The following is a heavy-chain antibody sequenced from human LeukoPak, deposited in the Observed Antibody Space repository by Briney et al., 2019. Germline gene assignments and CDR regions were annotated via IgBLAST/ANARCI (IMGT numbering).Heavy chain of an antibody. CDR2: ISWNRGSI. D-gene: IGHD6-19*01. CDR3: ATSAVAGTRRDY. CDR1: GFTFDDYV. V-gene: IGHV3-9*01. J-gene: IGHJ4*02. Sequence: GGSLRLSCAASGFTFDDYVMHWVRPAPGKGVGWVSGISWNRGSIGYVGSVRGRFTLSRDNAQNSLYLQMNSLRAEDTALYYCATSAVAGTRRDYWGQGTLVTVSS.